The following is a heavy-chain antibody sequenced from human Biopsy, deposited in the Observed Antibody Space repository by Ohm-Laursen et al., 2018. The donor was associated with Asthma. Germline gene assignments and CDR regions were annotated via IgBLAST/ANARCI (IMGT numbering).Heavy chain of an antibody. CDR1: GFTVSRDY. V-gene: IGHV3-53*01. D-gene: IGHD3-22*01. Sequence: SLRLSCSASGFTVSRDYMFWVRQAPGKGLEWVSVIYSVGTSHNADYAGGRFTISIDYSKNTSYLQMHILRAEDTAVDYCARGDSSNWSHYYFDNWGQGTLVTVSS. J-gene: IGHJ4*02. CDR3: ARGDSSNWSHYYFDN. CDR2: IYSVGTS.